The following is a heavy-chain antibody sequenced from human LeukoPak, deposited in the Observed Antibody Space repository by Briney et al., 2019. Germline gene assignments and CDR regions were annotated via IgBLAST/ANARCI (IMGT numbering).Heavy chain of an antibody. CDR2: IKSKTDGGTT. Sequence: PGGSLRLSCAASGFTFSNAWMSWVRQAPGKGLEWVGRIKSKTDGGTTDYAAPVKGRFTISRDDSKNTLYLQMNSLKTEDTAVYYCTSADYGGNSRPYWGQGTLVTVSS. CDR1: GFTFSNAW. V-gene: IGHV3-15*01. J-gene: IGHJ4*02. D-gene: IGHD4-23*01. CDR3: TSADYGGNSRPY.